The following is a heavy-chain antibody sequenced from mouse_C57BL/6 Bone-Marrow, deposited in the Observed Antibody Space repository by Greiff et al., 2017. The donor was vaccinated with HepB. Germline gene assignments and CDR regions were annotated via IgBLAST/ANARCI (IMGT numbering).Heavy chain of an antibody. V-gene: IGHV2-5*01. J-gene: IGHJ4*01. CDR1: GFSFTSYG. Sequence: VQLQESGPGLVQPSQSLSITCTASGFSFTSYGVHWVRQSPGKGLEWLGVIWRGGSTDYNAAFMSRLSITKDNSKSQVFFKMNSLQADDTAIYYCAKTGDYYAMDYWGQGTSVTVSS. CDR2: IWRGGST. CDR3: AKTGDYYAMDY.